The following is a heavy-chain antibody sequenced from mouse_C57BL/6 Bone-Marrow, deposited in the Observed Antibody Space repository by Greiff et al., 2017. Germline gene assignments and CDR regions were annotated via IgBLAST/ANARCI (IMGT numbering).Heavy chain of an antibody. CDR3: ARDQEIDGYFPDY. D-gene: IGHD2-3*01. CDR2: ISDGGSYT. J-gene: IGHJ2*01. Sequence: DVKLVESGGGLVKPGGSLKLSCAASGFTFSSYAMSWVRQTPEKRLEWVATISDGGSYTYYPDNVKGRFTISRDNAKNNLYLQMSHLKSEDTAMYYCARDQEIDGYFPDYWGQGTTLTVSS. CDR1: GFTFSSYA. V-gene: IGHV5-4*01.